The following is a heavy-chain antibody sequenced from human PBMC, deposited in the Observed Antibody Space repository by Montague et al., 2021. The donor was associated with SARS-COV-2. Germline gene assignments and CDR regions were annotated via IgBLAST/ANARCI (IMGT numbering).Heavy chain of an antibody. Sequence: CAISGDSVSSNSAAWNWIRQSPSRGLGWLGRTYYWSKWYNDYAVSVKSRITINPDTSKNQFSLQLNSVTPEDTAVYYCARDDPYCTNGVCYTGNWFDPWGQGTLVTVSS. CDR3: ARDDPYCTNGVCYTGNWFDP. CDR1: GDSVSSNSAA. D-gene: IGHD2-8*01. J-gene: IGHJ5*02. CDR2: TYYWSKWYN. V-gene: IGHV6-1*01.